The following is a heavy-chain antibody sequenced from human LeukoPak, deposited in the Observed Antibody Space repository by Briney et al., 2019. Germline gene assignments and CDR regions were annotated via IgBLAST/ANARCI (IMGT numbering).Heavy chain of an antibody. CDR2: ISYDGSNK. J-gene: IGHJ5*02. CDR3: AKDLDYGGYNWFDP. CDR1: GFTFSSYG. D-gene: IGHD4-23*01. V-gene: IGHV3-30*18. Sequence: PGGSLRLSCAASGFTFSSYGMHWVRQAPGKGLEWVAVISYDGSNKYYADSVKGRFTISRDNSKNTLYLQMNSLRAEDTAAYYCAKDLDYGGYNWFDPWGQGTLVTVSS.